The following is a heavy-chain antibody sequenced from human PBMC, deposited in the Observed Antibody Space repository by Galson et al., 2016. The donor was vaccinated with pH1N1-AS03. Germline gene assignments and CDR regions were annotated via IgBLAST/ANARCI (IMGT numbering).Heavy chain of an antibody. CDR1: GFRLTSIA. CDR3: AKDRVYDDSQWVFDY. Sequence: SLRLSCAASGFRLTSIAMTWVRPAPGKGLEWVSGVVTSGDTYFADSVKGRFSISRDDSKNTMYLQMDSLGVEDTAIYYCAKDRVYDDSQWVFDYWGQGNPVTVSS. CDR2: VVTSGDT. D-gene: IGHD5/OR15-5a*01. J-gene: IGHJ4*02. V-gene: IGHV3-23*01.